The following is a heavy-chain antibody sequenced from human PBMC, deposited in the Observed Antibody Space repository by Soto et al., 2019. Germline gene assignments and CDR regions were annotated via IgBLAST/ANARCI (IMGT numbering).Heavy chain of an antibody. J-gene: IGHJ6*02. V-gene: IGHV3-30*18. CDR3: AKDSGPYYYYYGMDV. CDR2: ISYDGSNK. CDR1: GFTFSSYG. Sequence: QVQLVESGGGVVQPGRSLRLSCAASGFTFSSYGMHWVRQAPGKGLEWVAVISYDGSNKYYADSVKGRFTISRDNSKNTLYLQMNSLRAEDTAVYYCAKDSGPYYYYYGMDVWGQGTTVTVSS. D-gene: IGHD6-25*01.